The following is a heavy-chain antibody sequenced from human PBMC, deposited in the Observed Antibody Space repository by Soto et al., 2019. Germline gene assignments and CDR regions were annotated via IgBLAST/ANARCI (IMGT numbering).Heavy chain of an antibody. V-gene: IGHV5-10-1*01. CDR3: ARQIYDSDTGPNFQYYFDS. CDR2: IDPSDAQT. Sequence: PVDSLKISCKRSRYSFSCDWIPWVRQKPGKGLEWMGRIDPSDAQTYYSPSFRGHVTISVIKSITTVFLQWSSLRASDTAMYYCARQIYDSDTGPNFQYYFDSWGQGTPVTVSS. D-gene: IGHD3-22*01. J-gene: IGHJ4*02. CDR1: RYSFSCDW.